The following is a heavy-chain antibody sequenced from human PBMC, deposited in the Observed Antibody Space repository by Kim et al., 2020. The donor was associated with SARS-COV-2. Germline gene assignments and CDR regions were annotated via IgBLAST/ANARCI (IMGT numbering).Heavy chain of an antibody. CDR3: ARGQQLVLGGTYYYYGMDV. CDR1: GFTFSSYW. J-gene: IGHJ6*02. Sequence: GGSLRLSCAASGFTFSSYWMSWVRQAPGKGLEWVANIKQDGSEKYYVDSVKGRFTISRDNAKNSLYLQMNSLRAEDTAVYYCARGQQLVLGGTYYYYGMDVWGQGTTVTVSS. D-gene: IGHD6-13*01. CDR2: IKQDGSEK. V-gene: IGHV3-7*01.